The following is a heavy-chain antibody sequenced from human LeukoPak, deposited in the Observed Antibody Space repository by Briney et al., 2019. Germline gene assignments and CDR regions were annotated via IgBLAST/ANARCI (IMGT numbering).Heavy chain of an antibody. J-gene: IGHJ4*02. V-gene: IGHV3-30-3*01. Sequence: TGGSLRLSCAASGFTLGSYAMHWVRQAPGKGLEWVAVISYDGSNKYYADSVKGRFTISRDNSKNTLYLQMNSLRAEDTAVYYCAREATYYYDSSGYYYRPYFDYWGQGTLVTVSS. D-gene: IGHD3-22*01. CDR1: GFTLGSYA. CDR2: ISYDGSNK. CDR3: AREATYYYDSSGYYYRPYFDY.